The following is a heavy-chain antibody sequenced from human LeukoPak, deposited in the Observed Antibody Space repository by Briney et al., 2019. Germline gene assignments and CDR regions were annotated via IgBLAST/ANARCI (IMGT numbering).Heavy chain of an antibody. CDR2: IIPIFGTA. V-gene: IGHV1-69*13. CDR3: AKDFLRELLPY. Sequence: GASVKVSCKASGGTFSSYAISWVRQAPGQGLEWMGGIIPIFGTANYAQKFQGRVTITADESTSTAYMELSSLRAEDTAVYYCAKDFLRELLPYWGQGTLVTVSS. J-gene: IGHJ4*02. D-gene: IGHD1-26*01. CDR1: GGTFSSYA.